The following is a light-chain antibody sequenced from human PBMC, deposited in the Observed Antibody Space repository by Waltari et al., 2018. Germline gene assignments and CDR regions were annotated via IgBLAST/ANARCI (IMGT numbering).Light chain of an antibody. CDR2: DAS. J-gene: IGKJ4*01. V-gene: IGKV1-33*01. CDR1: QDISNF. Sequence: IQVTQSPSSLSASVGDRVTITCQANQDISNFLNLYQQKPGKAPKVLIDDASNLATGVPFRFSGDGSATDFTFAISSLQPEDIATYCCQQYNNFPVTFGGGTKVEIK. CDR3: QQYNNFPVT.